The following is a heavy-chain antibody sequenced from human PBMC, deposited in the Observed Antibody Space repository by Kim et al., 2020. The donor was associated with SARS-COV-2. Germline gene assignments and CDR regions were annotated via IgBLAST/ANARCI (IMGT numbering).Heavy chain of an antibody. J-gene: IGHJ4*02. CDR3: ARGRPLFDY. CDR2: NGNT. Sequence: NGNTKYSQKFQGRVTITRGTSARTAYMELSSLRSDDTAVYYCARGRPLFDYWGQGTLVTVSS. V-gene: IGHV1-3*01.